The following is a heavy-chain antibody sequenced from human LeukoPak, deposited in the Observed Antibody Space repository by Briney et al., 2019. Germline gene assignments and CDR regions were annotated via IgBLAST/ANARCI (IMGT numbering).Heavy chain of an antibody. Sequence: SETLSLTCAVYGGSFSGYYWSWIRQPPGKGLEWIGEINHSGSTHYNPSLKSRVTISVDTSKNQFSLKLSSVTAADTAVYYCARVVTMVRRRGRFDYWGQGTLVTVSS. CDR3: ARVVTMVRRRGRFDY. V-gene: IGHV4-34*01. D-gene: IGHD3-10*01. CDR2: INHSGST. J-gene: IGHJ4*02. CDR1: GGSFSGYY.